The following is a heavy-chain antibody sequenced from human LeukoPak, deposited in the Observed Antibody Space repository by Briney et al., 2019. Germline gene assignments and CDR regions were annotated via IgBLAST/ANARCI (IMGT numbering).Heavy chain of an antibody. CDR1: GFTFSSYG. V-gene: IGHV3-33*01. Sequence: GGSLRLSCAASGFTFSSYGMHWVRQAPGKGLEWVAVIWYDGSNKYYADSVKGRFTISRDNSKNTLYLQMNSLRAEDTAVYYCARVCSPRSGWPQVFDLWGRGTLVTVSS. D-gene: IGHD6-19*01. CDR3: ARVCSPRSGWPQVFDL. CDR2: IWYDGSNK. J-gene: IGHJ2*01.